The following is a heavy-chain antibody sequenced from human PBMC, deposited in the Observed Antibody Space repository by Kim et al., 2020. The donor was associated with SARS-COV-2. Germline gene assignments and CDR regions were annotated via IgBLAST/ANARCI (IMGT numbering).Heavy chain of an antibody. CDR3: ARIAAAEDYYYGMDV. D-gene: IGHD6-13*01. J-gene: IGHJ6*02. Sequence: QKLQGRVTMTTDTSTSTAYMELRSLRSDDTAVYYCARIAAAEDYYYGMDVWGQGTTVTVSS. V-gene: IGHV1-18*01.